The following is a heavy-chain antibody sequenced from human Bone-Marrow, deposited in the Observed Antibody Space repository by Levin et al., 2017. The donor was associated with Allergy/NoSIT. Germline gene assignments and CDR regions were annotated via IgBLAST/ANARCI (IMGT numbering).Heavy chain of an antibody. CDR2: ISHSGST. J-gene: IGHJ4*02. Sequence: SQTLSLTCNVSDDSINTFFWSWIRQPPGKGLEWIGYISHSGSTNYNPSLKSRVTISLHTSKNHLSLRLLSVTAADAAIYYCARDKSGNYFSFESWGEGTLVAVSS. CDR3: ARDKSGNYFSFES. V-gene: IGHV4-59*01. CDR1: DDSINTFF. D-gene: IGHD1-26*01.